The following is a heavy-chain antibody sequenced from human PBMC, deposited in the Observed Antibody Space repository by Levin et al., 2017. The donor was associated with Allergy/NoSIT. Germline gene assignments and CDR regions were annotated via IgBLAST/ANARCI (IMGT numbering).Heavy chain of an antibody. CDR1: GFTFSNAW. J-gene: IGHJ5*02. D-gene: IGHD2-15*01. CDR3: TTDPDIVVVVADHWFDP. Sequence: GESLKISCAASGFTFSNAWMSWVRQAPGKGLEWVGRIKSKTDGGTTDYAAPVKGRFTISRDDSKNTLYLQMNSLKTEDTAVYYCTTDPDIVVVVADHWFDPWGQGTLVTVSA. CDR2: IKSKTDGGTT. V-gene: IGHV3-15*01.